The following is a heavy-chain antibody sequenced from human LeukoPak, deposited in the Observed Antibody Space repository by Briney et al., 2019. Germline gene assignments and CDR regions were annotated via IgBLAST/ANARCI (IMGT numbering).Heavy chain of an antibody. J-gene: IGHJ6*03. CDR2: IIPIFGTA. V-gene: IGHV1-69*05. CDR3: ARVDTAMVTGVISYYYYMDV. D-gene: IGHD5-18*01. Sequence: SVKVSCKASGGTFSSYAISWVRQAPGQGLEWMGGIIPIFGTANYAQRFQGRVTITTDESTSTAYMELSSLRSEDTAVYYCARVDTAMVTGVISYYYYMDVWGKGTTVTVSS. CDR1: GGTFSSYA.